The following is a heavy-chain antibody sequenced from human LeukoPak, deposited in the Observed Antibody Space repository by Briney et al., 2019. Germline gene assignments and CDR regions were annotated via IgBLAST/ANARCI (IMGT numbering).Heavy chain of an antibody. V-gene: IGHV1-69*01. D-gene: IGHD3-16*02. Sequence: SVKVSCKASGGTFSSYAISWVRQAPGQGLEWMGGIIPIFGTANYAQKFQGRVTITADESTSTAYMELSSLRSEDTAVYYCARAQTYYDYVWGGYRYTYFDYWGQGTLVTVSS. CDR1: GGTFSSYA. J-gene: IGHJ4*02. CDR3: ARAQTYYDYVWGGYRYTYFDY. CDR2: IIPIFGTA.